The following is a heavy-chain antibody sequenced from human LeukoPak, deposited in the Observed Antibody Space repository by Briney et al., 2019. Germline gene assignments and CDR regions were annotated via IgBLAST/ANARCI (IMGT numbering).Heavy chain of an antibody. D-gene: IGHD3-10*01. J-gene: IGHJ6*02. V-gene: IGHV3-21*01. CDR1: GFTFSSYS. Sequence: PGRSLRLSCAASGFTFSSYSMKWVRQAPGKGLEWVSSISSSSSYIYYADSVKGRFTISRDTAKNSLYLQMNSLRAEDTAVYYCARETYYYGSGAFASVYYYYYGMDVWGQGTTVTVSS. CDR3: ARETYYYGSGAFASVYYYYYGMDV. CDR2: ISSSSSYI.